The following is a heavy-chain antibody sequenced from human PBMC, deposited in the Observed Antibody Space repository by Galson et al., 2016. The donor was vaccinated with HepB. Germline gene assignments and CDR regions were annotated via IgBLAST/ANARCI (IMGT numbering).Heavy chain of an antibody. CDR2: ISGSGHMT. D-gene: IGHD6-19*01. V-gene: IGHV3-48*03. CDR1: GFTFSTYQ. J-gene: IGHJ3*02. CDR3: ARGTRYSSGWLEALDI. Sequence: SLRLSCAASGFTFSTYQMTWVRQAPGKGLEWISYISGSGHMTYYADSMNGRFTISRDNAQNSLYLQMSNLGAADTAIYYCARGTRYSSGWLEALDIWGQGTMVTVSS.